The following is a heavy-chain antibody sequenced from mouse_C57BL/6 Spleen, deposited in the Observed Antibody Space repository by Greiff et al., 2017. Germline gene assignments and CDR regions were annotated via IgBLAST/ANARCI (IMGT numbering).Heavy chain of an antibody. J-gene: IGHJ2*01. CDR3: TTVVASPLDY. Sequence: EVQLVESGGGLVQPGGSMKLSCAASGFTFSDAWMDWVRQTPEKGLEWVAEISHTANNHATNYDESVKGKFTISREDCKSSVYLQMNSLRAEDTGMYYCTTVVASPLDYWGQGTTLTVSA. D-gene: IGHD1-1*01. CDR2: ISHTANNHAT. CDR1: GFTFSDAW. V-gene: IGHV6-6*01.